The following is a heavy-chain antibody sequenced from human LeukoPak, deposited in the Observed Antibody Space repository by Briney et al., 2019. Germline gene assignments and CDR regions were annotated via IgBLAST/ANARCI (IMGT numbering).Heavy chain of an antibody. CDR1: GFTFGDNA. V-gene: IGHV3-49*04. D-gene: IGHD6-13*01. CDR2: TRSKAYGGAT. Sequence: PGGSLRLSCTPSGFTFGDNAMSWVRQAPGKGLEWVGFTRSKAYGGATEYAASVKGRFTISRDDSKSIAYLQMNSLRPEDTAVYYCTWSSTYLDYWGQGTLVTVSS. CDR3: TWSSTYLDY. J-gene: IGHJ4*02.